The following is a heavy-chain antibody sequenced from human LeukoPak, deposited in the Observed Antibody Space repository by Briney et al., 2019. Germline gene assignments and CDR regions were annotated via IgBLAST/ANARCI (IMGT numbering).Heavy chain of an antibody. J-gene: IGHJ4*02. CDR3: AREGIAAAVNDY. V-gene: IGHV1-69*04. D-gene: IGHD6-13*01. CDR1: GGTFSSYA. CDR2: IIPILGIA. Sequence: SAKVSCKASGGTFSSYAISWVRQAPGQGLEWMGRIIPILGIANYAQKFQGRVTITADKSTSTAYMELSSLRSEDTAVYYCAREGIAAAVNDYWGQGTLVTVSS.